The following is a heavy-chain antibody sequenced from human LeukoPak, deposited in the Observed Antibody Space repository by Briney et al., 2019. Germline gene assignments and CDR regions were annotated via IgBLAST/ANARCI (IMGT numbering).Heavy chain of an antibody. D-gene: IGHD1-7*01. Sequence: GGSLRLSCAASGFMFSIYSMNWVRQAPGKGLEWVSSIRSSSSYIYYADSVKGRFTISRDNAKNSLYLQMNSLRVEDTAVYYCTRDENNWNSGKSWGQGTMVTVSS. V-gene: IGHV3-21*01. J-gene: IGHJ3*01. CDR2: IRSSSSYI. CDR3: TRDENNWNSGKS. CDR1: GFMFSIYS.